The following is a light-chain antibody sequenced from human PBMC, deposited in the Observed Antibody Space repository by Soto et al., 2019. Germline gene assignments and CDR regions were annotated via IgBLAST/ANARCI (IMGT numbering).Light chain of an antibody. CDR1: SSDVGGYIY. V-gene: IGLV2-14*01. Sequence: QSALTQPASVSGSPGQSITISCTGTSSDVGGYIYVSWYQQHPGKAPKLMIYEVSNRPSGVSNRFSGSKSGNTASLTISGLQAEDEADYYCSSYTSTLTVVFGGGTKLTVL. CDR3: SSYTSTLTVV. J-gene: IGLJ3*02. CDR2: EVS.